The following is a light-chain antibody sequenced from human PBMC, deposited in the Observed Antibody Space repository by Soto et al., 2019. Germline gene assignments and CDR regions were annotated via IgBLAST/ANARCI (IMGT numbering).Light chain of an antibody. J-gene: IGKJ2*01. V-gene: IGKV3-11*01. CDR1: QSVSSY. Sequence: EIVLTQSPATLSLSPGERATLSCRASQSVSSYLAWYQQKPGQAPGLLIYDASNRATGIPARFSGSGSGTDFTLTIGSLEPEDFAVYYCQQRSNWPRYTFGQGTKLEIK. CDR3: QQRSNWPRYT. CDR2: DAS.